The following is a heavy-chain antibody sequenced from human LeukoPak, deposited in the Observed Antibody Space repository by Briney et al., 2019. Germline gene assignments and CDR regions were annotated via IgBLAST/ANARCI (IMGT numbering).Heavy chain of an antibody. CDR3: ARDRQGELVL. J-gene: IGHJ4*02. CDR2: IYYSGST. V-gene: IGHV4-31*03. CDR1: GGSISSSSYY. Sequence: SETLSLTCTVSGGSISSSSYYWGWIRQPPGKGLEWIGYIYYSGSTYYNPSLKSRVTISVDTSKNQFSLKLSSVTAADTAVYYCARDRQGELVLWGQGTLVTVSS. D-gene: IGHD3-16*01.